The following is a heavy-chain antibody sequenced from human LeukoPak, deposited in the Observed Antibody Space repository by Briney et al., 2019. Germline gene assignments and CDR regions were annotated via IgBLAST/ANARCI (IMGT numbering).Heavy chain of an antibody. V-gene: IGHV3-30*18. Sequence: GGSLRLSCAASGFTFSSYGMHWVRQAPGKGLEWVAVISYDGSNKYYADSVKGRFTISRDNSKNTLYLQMDSLRAEDTAVYYCAKGALEWLLGIDYWGQGTLVTVSS. CDR3: AKGALEWLLGIDY. D-gene: IGHD3-3*01. CDR2: ISYDGSNK. J-gene: IGHJ4*02. CDR1: GFTFSSYG.